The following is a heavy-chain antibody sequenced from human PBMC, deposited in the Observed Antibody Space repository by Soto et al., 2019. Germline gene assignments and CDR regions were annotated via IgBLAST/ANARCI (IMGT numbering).Heavy chain of an antibody. Sequence: EVQLLESGGGLVQPGGSLRLSCAASGFTFSSYSMSWVRQAPGKGLEWVSGFRTSGDGGTTYYADSVKGRFTISRDNSKIMLFLQMNSLRAEDTAIYYCAKKVNSGPGSQYFDYWGQGTLVTVSS. CDR1: GFTFSSYS. CDR2: FRTSGDGGTT. D-gene: IGHD3-10*01. V-gene: IGHV3-23*01. CDR3: AKKVNSGPGSQYFDY. J-gene: IGHJ4*02.